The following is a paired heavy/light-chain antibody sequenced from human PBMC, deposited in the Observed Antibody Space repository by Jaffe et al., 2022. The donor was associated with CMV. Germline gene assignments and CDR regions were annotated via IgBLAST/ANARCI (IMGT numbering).Heavy chain of an antibody. CDR3: ATYFIGHCSESRCYGFDY. Sequence: QLQLQESGPGLVKPSETLSLTCIASGGSIRSNSYYWAWIRQPPGKGLEWIGSIYFSGSAYYNPSLKSRVTISVDTSKNQFSLKLSSVTAADTAVYYCATYFIGHCSESRCYGFDYWGQGTLVTVPS. CDR2: IYFSGSA. V-gene: IGHV4-39*01. J-gene: IGHJ4*02. CDR1: GGSIRSNSYY. D-gene: IGHD2-15*01.
Light chain of an antibody. J-gene: IGLJ3*02. CDR1: SSDVGAYNY. V-gene: IGLV2-14*03. CDR3: SLYTSSSILWV. CDR2: DVS. Sequence: QSALTQPASVSGSPGQSITISCTGTSSDVGAYNYVSWYQQYPGKAPKLLIYDVSNRPSGVSNRFSGSRSGNTASLTISGLQAEDEADYYCSLYTSSSILWVFGGGTKLTVL.